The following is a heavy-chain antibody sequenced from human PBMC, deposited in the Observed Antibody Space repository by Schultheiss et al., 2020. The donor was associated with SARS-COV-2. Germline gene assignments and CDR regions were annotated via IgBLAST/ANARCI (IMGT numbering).Heavy chain of an antibody. Sequence: SVKVSCKASGYTFTSYDINWVRQATGQGLEWMGGIIPIFGTANYAQKFQGRVTITADESTSTAYMELSSLRSEDTAVYYCAREDITHYYYYGMDVWGQGTTVTVSS. CDR2: IIPIFGTA. V-gene: IGHV1-69*13. CDR3: AREDITHYYYYGMDV. D-gene: IGHD2-15*01. J-gene: IGHJ6*02. CDR1: GYTFTSYD.